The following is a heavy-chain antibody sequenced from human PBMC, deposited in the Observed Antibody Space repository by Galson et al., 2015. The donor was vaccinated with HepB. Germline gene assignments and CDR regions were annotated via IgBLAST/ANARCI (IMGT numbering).Heavy chain of an antibody. CDR3: ARGQHYGSGGYAVYYKKAMDV. J-gene: IGHJ6*02. D-gene: IGHD3-10*01. CDR2: IIPVLTTT. Sequence: SVKVSCKASGGSFSKYAISWVRQAPGQGLEWMGGIIPVLTTTNYAQKFQGRVTITADEVTRTAYLELSSLRFEDAAVYYCARGQHYGSGGYAVYYKKAMDVWGQGTTVTVSS. CDR1: GGSFSKYA. V-gene: IGHV1-69*13.